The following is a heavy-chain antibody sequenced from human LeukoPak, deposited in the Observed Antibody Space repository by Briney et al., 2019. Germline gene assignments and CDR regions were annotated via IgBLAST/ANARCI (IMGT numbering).Heavy chain of an antibody. J-gene: IGHJ4*02. CDR3: AKDSYGRYNDFGIDS. V-gene: IGHV3-30-3*02. D-gene: IGHD3-9*01. CDR1: TFTFSNYA. CDR2: ISFDGSNK. Sequence: GGSLRLSCAASTFTFSNYAMHWVRQAPGKGLEWVAVISFDGSNKYYADSVKGRFTISRDNSKNTVYLQMDSLRPEDTAIYYCAKDSYGRYNDFGIDSWGQGTLVSVSS.